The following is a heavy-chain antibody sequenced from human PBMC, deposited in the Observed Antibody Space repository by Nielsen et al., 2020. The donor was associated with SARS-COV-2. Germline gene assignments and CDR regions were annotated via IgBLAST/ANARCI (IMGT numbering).Heavy chain of an antibody. D-gene: IGHD3-16*01. CDR1: GGSISSYY. V-gene: IGHV4-59*13. Sequence: SETLSLTCTVSGGSISSYYWSWIRQPPGKGLEWIGYIYYSGSTNYNPSLKSRVTISVDTSKNQFSLKLSSVTAADTAVYYCARDRRDIWVFDYWGRGTLVTVSS. J-gene: IGHJ4*02. CDR2: IYYSGST. CDR3: ARDRRDIWVFDY.